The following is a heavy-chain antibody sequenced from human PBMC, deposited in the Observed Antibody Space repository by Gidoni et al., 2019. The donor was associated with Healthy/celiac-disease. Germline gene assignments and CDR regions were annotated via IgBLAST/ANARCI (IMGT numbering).Heavy chain of an antibody. J-gene: IGHJ6*03. CDR2: IKQDGSEK. CDR1: GFPFSSYW. Sequence: EVQLVESGGGLVQPGGSLRLSCAASGFPFSSYWMSWVRQAPGKGLEWVANIKQDGSEKYYVDSVKGRFTISRDNAKNSLYLQMNSLRAEDTAVYYCARQDDYFYYMDVWGKGTTVTVSS. D-gene: IGHD2-15*01. CDR3: ARQDDYFYYMDV. V-gene: IGHV3-7*03.